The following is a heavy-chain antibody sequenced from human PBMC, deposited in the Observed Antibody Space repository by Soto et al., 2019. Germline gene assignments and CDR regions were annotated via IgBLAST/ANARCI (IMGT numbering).Heavy chain of an antibody. D-gene: IGHD1-1*01. V-gene: IGHV3-48*02. CDR2: ISSGSTTI. CDR1: GFSFSTST. Sequence: LRLSCAASGFSFSTSTMNWVRQAPGKGLEWVSYISSGSTTIYYADSVKGRFTISRDNGKNSLYLQMNSLRDEDTAVYYCARVRRNDASDYYGMDVWGQGTTVTSP. J-gene: IGHJ6*02. CDR3: ARVRRNDASDYYGMDV.